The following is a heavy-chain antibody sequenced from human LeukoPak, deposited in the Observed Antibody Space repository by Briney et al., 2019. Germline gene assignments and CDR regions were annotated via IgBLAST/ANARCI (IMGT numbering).Heavy chain of an antibody. CDR2: ISSSSSYI. J-gene: IGHJ4*02. CDR3: ARLGGIVVVPAAMFDY. Sequence: GGSLRLSCAASGFTFSSYGMNWVRQAPGKGLEWVSSISSSSSYIYYADSVKGRFTISRDNAKNSLYLQMNSLRAEDTAVYYCARLGGIVVVPAAMFDYWGQGTLVTVSS. V-gene: IGHV3-21*01. CDR1: GFTFSSYG. D-gene: IGHD2-2*01.